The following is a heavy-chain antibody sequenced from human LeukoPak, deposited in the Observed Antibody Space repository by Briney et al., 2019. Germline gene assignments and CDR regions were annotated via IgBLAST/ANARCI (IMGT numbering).Heavy chain of an antibody. Sequence: GGSLRLSCAASGFTFSSSAMSWVRLAPGKGLEWVSGISGSDGSTYYADSVKGRFTISRDNSKNTLFLQMNSLRAEDTAVYYCAKDSAKKYDDYWGQGNLVTVSS. J-gene: IGHJ4*02. V-gene: IGHV3-23*01. D-gene: IGHD2/OR15-2a*01. CDR1: GFTFSSSA. CDR2: ISGSDGST. CDR3: AKDSAKKYDDY.